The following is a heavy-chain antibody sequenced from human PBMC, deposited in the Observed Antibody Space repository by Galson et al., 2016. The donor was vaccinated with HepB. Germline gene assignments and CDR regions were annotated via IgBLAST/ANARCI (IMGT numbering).Heavy chain of an antibody. CDR1: GYRFTNYR. J-gene: IGHJ4*02. CDR2: IDPSDSYT. CDR3: ARLGAGNAY. Sequence: QSGAEVKKPGESLRISCQDSGYRFTNYRISWLRQMPGKGLEWMGRIDPSDSYTNYSQSFQGHVTLSADKSISTAYLQWSSLKASDTAMYYCARLGAGNAYWGQGTLVTVSS. V-gene: IGHV5-10-1*01. D-gene: IGHD6-19*01.